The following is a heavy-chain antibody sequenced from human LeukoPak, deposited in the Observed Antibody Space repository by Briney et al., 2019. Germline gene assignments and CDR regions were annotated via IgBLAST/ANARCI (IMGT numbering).Heavy chain of an antibody. Sequence: PGGSRRLSCAASGFTFSSYWMSWVRQAPGKGLEWVANIKQDGSEKYYVDSVKGRFTISRDNAKNSLYLQMNSLRAEDTAVYYCARERGYSYGRLDYWGQGTLVTVSS. J-gene: IGHJ4*02. CDR1: GFTFSSYW. V-gene: IGHV3-7*01. CDR3: ARERGYSYGRLDY. CDR2: IKQDGSEK. D-gene: IGHD5-18*01.